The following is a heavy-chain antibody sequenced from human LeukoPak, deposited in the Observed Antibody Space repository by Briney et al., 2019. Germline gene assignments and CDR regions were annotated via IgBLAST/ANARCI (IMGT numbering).Heavy chain of an antibody. CDR3: ARDRTLGYCSSTSCYTLVARWSGMDV. D-gene: IGHD2-2*02. CDR1: GFTFSSYG. CDR2: IWYDGSNK. J-gene: IGHJ6*02. Sequence: PGGSLRLSCAASGFTFSSYGMHWVRQAPGKGLEWVAVIWYDGSNKYYADSVKGRFTISRDNSKNTLYLQMNSLRAEDTAVYYCARDRTLGYCSSTSCYTLVARWSGMDVWGQGTTVTVSS. V-gene: IGHV3-33*01.